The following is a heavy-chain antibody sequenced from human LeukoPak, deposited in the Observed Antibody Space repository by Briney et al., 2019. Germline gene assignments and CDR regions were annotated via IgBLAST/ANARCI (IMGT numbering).Heavy chain of an antibody. J-gene: IGHJ4*02. CDR1: GYTFTGYY. CDR3: ARVRYCSSTICPDFDY. V-gene: IGHV1-2*02. CDR2: INPDSGGT. D-gene: IGHD2-2*01. Sequence: ASVKVSCKASGYTFTGYYMHWVRQAPGQGLEWMGWINPDSGGTNYAQKFQGRVTMTRDTSTSTVYMELSSLRSEDTAVYYCARVRYCSSTICPDFDYWGQGTLVTVSS.